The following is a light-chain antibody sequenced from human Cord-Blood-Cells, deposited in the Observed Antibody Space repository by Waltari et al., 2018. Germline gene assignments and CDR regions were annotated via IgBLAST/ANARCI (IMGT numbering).Light chain of an antibody. J-gene: IGLJ3*02. CDR1: SSDVGGYNY. V-gene: IGLV2-14*01. Sequence: QSALTQPASVSGSPGQSITISCTGTSSDVGGYNYVFWYQQHPGKAPKLMIYDVSKRPSGVSNRFSGSKSGNTASLTISGLQAEDEADYYCSSYTSSSTLVFGGGTKL. CDR3: SSYTSSSTLV. CDR2: DVS.